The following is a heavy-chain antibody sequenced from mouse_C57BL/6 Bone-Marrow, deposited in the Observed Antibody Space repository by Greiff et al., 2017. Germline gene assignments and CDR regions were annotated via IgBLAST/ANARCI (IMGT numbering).Heavy chain of an antibody. V-gene: IGHV1-69*01. CDR2: IDPSDSYS. D-gene: IGHD2-4*01. CDR3: ARFHYDYDDYYAMDY. J-gene: IGHJ4*01. CDR1: GYTFTSYW. Sequence: QVQLQQPGAELVMPGASVKLSCKASGYTFTSYWMHWVKQRPGQGLEWIGEIDPSDSYSNYNQKFKGKSTLTVDKSSSTAYMQLSSLTSEVSAVYYCARFHYDYDDYYAMDYWGQGTSVTVSS.